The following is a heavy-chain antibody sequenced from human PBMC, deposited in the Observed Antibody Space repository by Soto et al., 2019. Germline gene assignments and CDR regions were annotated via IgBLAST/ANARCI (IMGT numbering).Heavy chain of an antibody. D-gene: IGHD3-3*01. CDR3: AKSPNLGLFYDFWSAFDY. J-gene: IGHJ4*02. Sequence: QVHLVESGGGVVQSGRSLRLSCAASGFIFSTYGMHWVRQAPGKGLEWVAIISYDGSNIYYADSVKGRFTISRDNSKNTLYLEINSLRAEDTAVYYCAKSPNLGLFYDFWSAFDYWGQGTLVSVSS. V-gene: IGHV3-30*18. CDR2: ISYDGSNI. CDR1: GFIFSTYG.